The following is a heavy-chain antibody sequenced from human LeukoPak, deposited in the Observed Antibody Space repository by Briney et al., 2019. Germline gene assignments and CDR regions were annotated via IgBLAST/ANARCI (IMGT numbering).Heavy chain of an antibody. V-gene: IGHV3-30-3*02. Sequence: GGSLRLSCAASGFTFSGYPIHWVRQAPGKGLEWVAVISYDGSNKYYADSVKGRFTISRDNSKNTLFLQMNSLRAEDTAVYSCAKDLNYYGSGGFDYWGQGTLVTVSS. CDR1: GFTFSGYP. D-gene: IGHD3-10*01. J-gene: IGHJ4*02. CDR2: ISYDGSNK. CDR3: AKDLNYYGSGGFDY.